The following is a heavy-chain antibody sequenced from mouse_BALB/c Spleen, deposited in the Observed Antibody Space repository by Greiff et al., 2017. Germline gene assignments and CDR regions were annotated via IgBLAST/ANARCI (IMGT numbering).Heavy chain of an antibody. Sequence: VQLQQPGAELVKPGTSVKLSCKASGYNFTSYWINWVKLRPGQGLEWIGDIYPGSGSTNYNEKFKSKATLTVDTSSSTAYMQLSSLASEDSALYYCAEGHGSYAMDYWGQGTSVTVSS. V-gene: IGHV1-55*01. D-gene: IGHD3-1*01. CDR1: GYNFTSYW. J-gene: IGHJ4*01. CDR3: AEGHGSYAMDY. CDR2: IYPGSGST.